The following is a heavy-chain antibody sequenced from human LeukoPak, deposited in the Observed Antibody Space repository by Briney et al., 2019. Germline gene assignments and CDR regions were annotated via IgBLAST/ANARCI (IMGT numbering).Heavy chain of an antibody. CDR2: IYPGDSDT. CDR1: GYSFTSYW. J-gene: IGHJ4*02. D-gene: IGHD3-16*01. CDR3: ARLSAVPRGEFDY. V-gene: IGHV5-51*01. Sequence: GESLKISCKGSGYSFTSYWIGRVRQMPGKGLEWMGIIYPGDSDTRYSPSFQGQVTISADKSISTASLQWSSLKASDTAMYYCARLSAVPRGEFDYWGQGTLVTVSS.